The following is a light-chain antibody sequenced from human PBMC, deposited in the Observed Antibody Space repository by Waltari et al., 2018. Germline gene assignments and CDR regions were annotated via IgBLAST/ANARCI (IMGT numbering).Light chain of an antibody. CDR1: QSLRST. V-gene: IGKV3-15*01. CDR2: GAS. Sequence: EIVMTQYPATLSVSPGERVTLSCRARQSLRSTLVWYQQKPGRAPSLLIYGASTRATGIPARFSGSGSGTEFTLTISSLQSEDFAVYFCQQYADWPPTFGQGTKVEIK. CDR3: QQYADWPPT. J-gene: IGKJ1*01.